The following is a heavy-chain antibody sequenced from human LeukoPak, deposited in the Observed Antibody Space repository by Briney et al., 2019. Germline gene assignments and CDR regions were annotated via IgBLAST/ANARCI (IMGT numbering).Heavy chain of an antibody. CDR2: IYSGGST. CDR1: GFTFDDYA. J-gene: IGHJ3*02. Sequence: PGGSLRLSCAASGFTFDDYAMHWVRQAPGKGLEWVSVIYSGGSTYYADSVKGRFTISRDNSKNTLYLQMNSLRAEDTAVYYCARDLRAFDIWGQGTMVTVSS. V-gene: IGHV3-66*02. CDR3: ARDLRAFDI.